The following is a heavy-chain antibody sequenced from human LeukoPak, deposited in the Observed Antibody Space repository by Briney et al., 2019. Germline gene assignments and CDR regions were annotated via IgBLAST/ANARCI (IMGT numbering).Heavy chain of an antibody. CDR2: INPNSGGT. D-gene: IGHD3-10*01. CDR1: GYTFTDYY. V-gene: IGHV1-2*02. Sequence: ASVKVSCKASGYTFTDYYMHWVRQAPGQGLEWIGWINPNSGGTNYAQNFQGRVTMTRDSSISTAYMELNRLRSDDTAVYYCARAIITMEPYDAFHIWGLGTMVTVSS. J-gene: IGHJ3*02. CDR3: ARAIITMEPYDAFHI.